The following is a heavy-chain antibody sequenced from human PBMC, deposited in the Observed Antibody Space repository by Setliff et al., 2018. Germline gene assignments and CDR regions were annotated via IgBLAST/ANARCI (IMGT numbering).Heavy chain of an antibody. CDR1: GASVSTHY. V-gene: IGHV4-59*02. CDR2: IYYSGTT. J-gene: IGHJ4*02. D-gene: IGHD1-26*01. CDR3: TRAYSGSHDY. Sequence: PSETLSLTCTVSGASVSTHYWSWVRQPPGKGLEWIGYIYYSGTTNYNPSLKSRVTMSVDKSRNQFSLRLTSVTAADTAIYYCTRAYSGSHDYWGQGTLVTVSS.